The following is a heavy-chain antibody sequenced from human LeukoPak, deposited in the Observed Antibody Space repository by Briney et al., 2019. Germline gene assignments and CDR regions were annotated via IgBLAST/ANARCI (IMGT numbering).Heavy chain of an antibody. CDR2: ISSGGSTT. CDR3: ARGRRPDAFDS. J-gene: IGHJ3*02. V-gene: IGHV3-48*03. Sequence: PGGSLRLSCAASGFTFSSYDMYWVRQAPGKGLEWVSYISSGGSTTHYADAVKGRFTISRDNAKNSLYLQMNSLRAEDTAVYYCARGRRPDAFDSWGQGTRVTVSS. CDR1: GFTFSSYD.